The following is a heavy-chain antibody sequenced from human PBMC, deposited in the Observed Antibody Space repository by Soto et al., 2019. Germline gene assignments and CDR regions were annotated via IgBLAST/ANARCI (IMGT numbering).Heavy chain of an antibody. V-gene: IGHV3-30*18. CDR3: AKPIVAAGYYGMDV. D-gene: IGHD6-13*01. CDR2: ISFHGNNK. Sequence: PGGSLRLSCAASGFTFSSYDMHWVRQAPGKGLEWVAVISFHGNNKYYADSVKGRFNISRDNSKKKLYLQMNSLRAEDTAVYYCAKPIVAAGYYGMDVWGQGTTVTVSS. J-gene: IGHJ6*02. CDR1: GFTFSSYD.